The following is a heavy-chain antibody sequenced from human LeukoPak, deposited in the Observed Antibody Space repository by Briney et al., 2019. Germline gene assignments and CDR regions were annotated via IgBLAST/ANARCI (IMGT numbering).Heavy chain of an antibody. CDR3: AEDSRSSVYYYYYGMDV. V-gene: IGHV3-7*01. J-gene: IGHJ6*02. D-gene: IGHD3-22*01. CDR2: IKQDGSQE. Sequence: GGSLRLSCAASRFTLSTYWMSWVRQAPGKGLEWLAHIKQDGSQEYYVDSVKGRFTISRDSAKNSLYLQMNSLRAEDTAVYYCAEDSRSSVYYYYYGMDVWGQGTTVTVSS. CDR1: RFTLSTYW.